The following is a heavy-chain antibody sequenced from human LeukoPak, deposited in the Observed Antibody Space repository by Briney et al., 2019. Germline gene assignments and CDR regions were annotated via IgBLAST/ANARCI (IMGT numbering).Heavy chain of an antibody. Sequence: PGGSLRLSCAASGFTFSSYAMSWVRQAPGKGLEWVSAISGSGGSTYYADSVKGRFTISRDNSKNTLYLQMNNLRAEDTAVYYCAKGRGYSYGPFDYWGQGTLVTVSS. CDR2: ISGSGGST. J-gene: IGHJ4*02. V-gene: IGHV3-23*01. CDR3: AKGRGYSYGPFDY. CDR1: GFTFSSYA. D-gene: IGHD5-18*01.